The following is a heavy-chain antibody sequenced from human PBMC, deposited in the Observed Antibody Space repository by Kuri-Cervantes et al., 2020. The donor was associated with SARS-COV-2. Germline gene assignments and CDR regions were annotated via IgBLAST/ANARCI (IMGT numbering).Heavy chain of an antibody. CDR2: ISYDGSNK. D-gene: IGHD1-14*01. V-gene: IGHV3-30*04. CDR1: GFTFSSYA. Sequence: GGSLRLSCAASGFTFSSYAMHWVRQAPGKGLEWVAVISYDGSNKYYADSVKGRFTISRDNSKNTLYLQMNSLRAEDTAVYYCASNLLWYFDLWGRGTLVTVSS. J-gene: IGHJ2*01. CDR3: ASNLLWYFDL.